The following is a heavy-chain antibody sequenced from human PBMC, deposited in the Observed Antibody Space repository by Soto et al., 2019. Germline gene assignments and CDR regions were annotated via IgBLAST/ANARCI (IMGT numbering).Heavy chain of an antibody. V-gene: IGHV4-30-4*08. CDR2: IYYSGST. CDR1: GGSISSGGYS. J-gene: IGHJ5*02. D-gene: IGHD3-22*01. Sequence: PSETLSLTCAVSGGSISSGGYSWSWIRQPPGKGLEWIGYIYYSGSTYYNPSLKSRVTISVDTSKNQFSLKLSSVTAADTAVYYCARVPLNFYYDSSGSIWFDPWGQGTLVTVSS. CDR3: ARVPLNFYYDSSGSIWFDP.